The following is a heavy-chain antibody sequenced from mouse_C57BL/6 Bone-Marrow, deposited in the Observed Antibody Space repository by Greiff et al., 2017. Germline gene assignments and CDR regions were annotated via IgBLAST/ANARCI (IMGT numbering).Heavy chain of an antibody. D-gene: IGHD2-4*01. CDR2: INPSSGYT. CDR1: GYTFTSYW. V-gene: IGHV1-7*01. J-gene: IGHJ2*01. CDR3: ARSGLDLFDY. Sequence: QVQLKESGAELAKPGASVKLSCKASGYTFTSYWMHWVKQRPGQGLEWIGYINPSSGYTKYNQKFKGKATLTADKSSSTAYMQLSSLTYEDSAVYYCARSGLDLFDYWGQGTTLTVSS.